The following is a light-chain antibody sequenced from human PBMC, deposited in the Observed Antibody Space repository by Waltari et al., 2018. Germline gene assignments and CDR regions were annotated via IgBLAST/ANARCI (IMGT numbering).Light chain of an antibody. Sequence: EIVLTQSPATLSLSPGERATLSCRASQSVSNNLAWYQQKPGQAPRLLISDVSSRATGIPTRISVRGAGTDFTLTISSLDPEDSAVYYCQQRTSWPPGLSFGGGTNVEIK. CDR2: DVS. J-gene: IGKJ4*01. V-gene: IGKV3-11*01. CDR1: QSVSNN. CDR3: QQRTSWPPGLS.